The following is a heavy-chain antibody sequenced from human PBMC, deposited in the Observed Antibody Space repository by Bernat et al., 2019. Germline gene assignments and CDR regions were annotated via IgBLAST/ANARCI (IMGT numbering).Heavy chain of an antibody. Sequence: QVQLVESGGGLVKPGGSLRLSCAASGFTFSSYGMHWVRQAPGKGLEWVAVISFDGAKKYYSHSVKDRFNISRDNSKNMVYLQMDTLKTEDTAVYFCARDRWVSYYYYGMDVWGQGTTVTVTS. CDR1: GFTFSSYG. V-gene: IGHV3-30*03. J-gene: IGHJ6*02. CDR2: ISFDGAKK. D-gene: IGHD4-23*01. CDR3: ARDRWVSYYYYGMDV.